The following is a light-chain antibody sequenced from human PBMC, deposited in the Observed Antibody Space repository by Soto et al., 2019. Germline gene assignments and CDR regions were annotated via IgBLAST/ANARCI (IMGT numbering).Light chain of an antibody. CDR2: EVS. J-gene: IGLJ3*02. CDR1: SSDAGGYNY. CDR3: TSYTSTSTGV. Sequence: QPVLTQPASVSGSPGQSITISCTGTSSDAGGYNYVSWYQQHPGKAPKLMIYEVSNRPSGVSNRFSGSKSGNTASLTISGLQAEDEADYYCTSYTSTSTGVFGGGTKLTVL. V-gene: IGLV2-14*01.